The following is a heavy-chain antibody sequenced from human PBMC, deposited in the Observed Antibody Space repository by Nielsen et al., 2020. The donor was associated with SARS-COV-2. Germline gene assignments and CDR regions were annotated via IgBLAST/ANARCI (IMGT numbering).Heavy chain of an antibody. Sequence: GSLRLSCTVYGGSFSGYYWSWIRQAPGKGLEWIGEIAYGGSAIYNPSLKSRTAISLDKSNNQLSLKLNSVTAADTAVYYCARGGYYDSSGYHYAFDMWGQGTTVTVSS. CDR3: ARGGYYDSSGYHYAFDM. J-gene: IGHJ3*02. CDR2: IAYGGSA. CDR1: GGSFSGYY. V-gene: IGHV4-34*01. D-gene: IGHD3-22*01.